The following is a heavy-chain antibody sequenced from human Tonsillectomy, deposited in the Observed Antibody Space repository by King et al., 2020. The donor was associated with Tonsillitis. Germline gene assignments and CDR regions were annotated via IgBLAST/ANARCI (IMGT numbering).Heavy chain of an antibody. CDR3: AREATEAVPY. Sequence: VQLVESGAEVKKPGASVKVSCKASGYTFIVSYIHWVRQAPGQGLEWMGWINPNSGGTNYAQKFQGRVTMTRDTSISTAYMELSRLRSDDTAMYYCAREATEAVPYWGQGTLVTVSS. V-gene: IGHV1-2*02. J-gene: IGHJ4*02. D-gene: IGHD6-19*01. CDR1: GYTFIVSY. CDR2: INPNSGGT.